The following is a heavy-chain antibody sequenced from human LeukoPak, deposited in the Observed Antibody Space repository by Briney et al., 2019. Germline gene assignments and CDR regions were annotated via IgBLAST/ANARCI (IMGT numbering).Heavy chain of an antibody. CDR2: IWYDGNNK. V-gene: IGHV3-33*01. Sequence: PGRSLRLSCAASGFTFSSYGMHWVRQVPGKGLEWVAVIWYDGNNKYYADFVKGRFTISRDNSKNTLYLQMNSLRAEDTAVYNCARDRGSREDGMDVWGQGTTVTVSS. CDR3: ARDRGSREDGMDV. CDR1: GFTFSSYG. J-gene: IGHJ6*02. D-gene: IGHD1-26*01.